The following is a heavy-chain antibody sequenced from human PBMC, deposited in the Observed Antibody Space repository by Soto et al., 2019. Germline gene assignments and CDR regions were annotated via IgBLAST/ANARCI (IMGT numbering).Heavy chain of an antibody. CDR1: GFTFSDHY. V-gene: IGHV3-11*03. J-gene: IGHJ4*02. Sequence: GGSLRLSCVASGFTFSDHYMTWIRQAPGKGLEWLSYVSTSSSYTNYADSVKGRFTISRDNAMNSLYLQMNSLRAEDTAVYYCARLRLTGYFDSWGLGTLVTVSS. CDR3: ARLRLTGYFDS. CDR2: VSTSSSYT.